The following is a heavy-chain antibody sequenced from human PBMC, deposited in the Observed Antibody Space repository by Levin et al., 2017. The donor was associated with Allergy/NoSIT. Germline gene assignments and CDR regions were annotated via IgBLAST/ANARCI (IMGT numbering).Heavy chain of an antibody. J-gene: IGHJ4*02. V-gene: IGHV4-39*07. D-gene: IGHD6-19*01. CDR1: CGSIPSNTYC. CDR2: IYSRGST. Sequence: SQTLSLTCTVSCGSIPSNTYCWAWIRQPPGKGLEWIGSIYSRGSTSYNPSLKSRVTISVDTSKNQFSLELGSVTAADTAVYYCAREVPGTSQIDYWGQGTLVIVSS. CDR3: AREVPGTSQIDY.